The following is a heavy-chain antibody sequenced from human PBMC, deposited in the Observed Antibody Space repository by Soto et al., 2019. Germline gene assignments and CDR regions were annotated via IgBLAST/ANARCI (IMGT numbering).Heavy chain of an antibody. CDR1: GGSISSGGYY. CDR3: ASQRFTSSGWDSFDY. V-gene: IGHV4-31*03. Sequence: SDTLSLTCTVSGGSISSGGYYWGWIRQHPGKGLEWIGYIYYSGSTYYNPSLKSRVTISVDTSKNQFSLKLSSVTAADTAVYYCASQRFTSSGWDSFDYWGQGXLVTVYS. D-gene: IGHD6-19*01. CDR2: IYYSGST. J-gene: IGHJ4*02.